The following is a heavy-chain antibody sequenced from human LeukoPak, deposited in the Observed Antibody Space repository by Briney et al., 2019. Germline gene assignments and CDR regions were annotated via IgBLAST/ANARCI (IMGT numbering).Heavy chain of an antibody. J-gene: IGHJ4*02. CDR2: IFDSGST. CDR3: ARYTSSYHYDFDN. Sequence: KPSETLSLTCTVSGGSISSGSYYWGWIRQPPGKGLEWIGSIFDSGSTYYRPSLKSRVTISRDTSKNQFSLQLSSVTAADTAVYYCARYTSSYHYDFDNWGQGTLVTVSS. D-gene: IGHD3-22*01. CDR1: GGSISSGSYY. V-gene: IGHV4-39*01.